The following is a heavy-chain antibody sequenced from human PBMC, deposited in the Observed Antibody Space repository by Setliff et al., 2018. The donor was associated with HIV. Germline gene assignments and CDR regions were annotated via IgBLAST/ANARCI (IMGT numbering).Heavy chain of an antibody. V-gene: IGHV1-58*02. J-gene: IGHJ3*02. CDR3: AATKGDWDRLLDAFDI. CDR2: IVVGSGAT. CDR1: GFTFTSSV. Sequence: PGESLKVSCKASGFTFTSSVMQWVRQARGQSPEWMGWIVVGSGATNYAQKFQERVTITRDMSTRTAYMEMSSLKYEDTAVYYCAATKGDWDRLLDAFDIWGQGTMVTVSS. D-gene: IGHD2-21*02.